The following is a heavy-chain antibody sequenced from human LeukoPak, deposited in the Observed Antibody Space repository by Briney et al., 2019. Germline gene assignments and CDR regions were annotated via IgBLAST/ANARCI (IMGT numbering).Heavy chain of an antibody. V-gene: IGHV4-61*02. J-gene: IGHJ4*02. CDR1: GGSISSGSYY. CDR2: IYTSGST. D-gene: IGHD3-3*01. Sequence: SETLSLTCTVSGGSISSGSYYWCWIRQPAGKGLEWVGRIYTSGSTNYNPSLKSRVTISANTSKNQFSLKLSSVTAADTAVYYCARATYGSDWSGYYRNIYDYFDYWGQGTLVTVSS. CDR3: ARATYGSDWSGYYRNIYDYFDY.